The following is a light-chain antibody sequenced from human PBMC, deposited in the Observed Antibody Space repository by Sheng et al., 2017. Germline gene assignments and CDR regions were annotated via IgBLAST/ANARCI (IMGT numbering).Light chain of an antibody. CDR2: AAS. CDR3: QQYTSYPPT. V-gene: IGKV1-33*01. Sequence: DIQMTQSPSSLSASVGDRVTISCQASQDITNSLNWYQQKPGKAPKLLIYAASSLGTGVPSRFSGSGSGTDFTLTISSLQPDDFATYYCQQYTSYPPTFGGGTKVEI. J-gene: IGKJ4*01. CDR1: QDITNS.